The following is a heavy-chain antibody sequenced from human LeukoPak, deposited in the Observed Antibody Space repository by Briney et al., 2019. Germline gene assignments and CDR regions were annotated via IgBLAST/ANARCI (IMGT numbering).Heavy chain of an antibody. CDR1: GGSISSGDYY. D-gene: IGHD3-3*01. CDR3: ARGAYDFWSGYQNWFDP. CDR2: IYYSGST. Sequence: SETLSLTCTVSGGSISSGDYYWSWIRQPPGKGLEWIGYIYYSGSTYYNPSLKSRVTISVDTSKNQFSLKLSSVTAADTAVYYCARGAYDFWSGYQNWFDPWGQGTLVTVPS. J-gene: IGHJ5*02. V-gene: IGHV4-30-4*01.